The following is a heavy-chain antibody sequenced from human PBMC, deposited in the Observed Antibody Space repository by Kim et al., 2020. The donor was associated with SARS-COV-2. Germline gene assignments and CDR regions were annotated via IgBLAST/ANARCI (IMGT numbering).Heavy chain of an antibody. CDR2: IYYSGST. V-gene: IGHV4-31*03. CDR1: GGSFSSGGYY. CDR3: ARRGAYYDSSGYYFDY. J-gene: IGHJ4*02. Sequence: SETLSLTCTVSGGSFSSGGYYWSWIRQHPGKGLEWFGYIYYSGSTYYNPSLKSRVTISVDTSKNQFSLKLSSVTAADTAVYYCARRGAYYDSSGYYFDYWGQGTLVTVSS. D-gene: IGHD3-22*01.